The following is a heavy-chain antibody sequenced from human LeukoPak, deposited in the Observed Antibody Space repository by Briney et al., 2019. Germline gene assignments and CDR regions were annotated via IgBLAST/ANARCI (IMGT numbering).Heavy chain of an antibody. D-gene: IGHD5-18*01. J-gene: IGHJ4*02. V-gene: IGHV3-23*01. CDR1: GFTFSSYA. CDR3: GKTTAGYSSGQKPAWPVDY. Sequence: GGSLRLSCAASGFTFSSYAMSWVRQAPGKGLEWVSGISTSGGSSSYADSVKGRFTISRDNSKNTVYLQINSLRAEDTAVYYCGKTTAGYSSGQKPAWPVDYWGQGTLVTVSS. CDR2: ISTSGGSS.